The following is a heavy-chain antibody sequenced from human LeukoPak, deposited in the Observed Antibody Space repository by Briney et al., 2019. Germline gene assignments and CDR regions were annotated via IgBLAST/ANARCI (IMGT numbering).Heavy chain of an antibody. CDR2: ISAYNGNT. V-gene: IGHV1-18*01. D-gene: IGHD3-9*01. CDR1: GYTFTGYG. Sequence: GASVKVSCKASGYTFTGYGISWVRQAPGQGLEWMGWISAYNGNTNYAQKLQGRVTMTTDTSTSTAYMELRSLRSDDTAVYYCARDGEFDWLLEDAFDIWGQGTMVTVSS. CDR3: ARDGEFDWLLEDAFDI. J-gene: IGHJ3*02.